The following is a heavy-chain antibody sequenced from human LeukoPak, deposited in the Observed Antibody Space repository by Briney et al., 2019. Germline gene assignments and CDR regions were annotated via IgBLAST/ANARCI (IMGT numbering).Heavy chain of an antibody. D-gene: IGHD3-22*01. J-gene: IGHJ6*02. CDR1: GFTFSSYS. V-gene: IGHV3-48*01. Sequence: GGSLRLSCAASGFTFSSYSMNWVRQAPGKGLEWVSYISSSSSSIYYADSVKGRFTISRDNARNSLYLQMSSLRAEDTAVYYCARDDSSGYYIYYYYGMDVWGQGTTVTVSS. CDR2: ISSSSSSI. CDR3: ARDDSSGYYIYYYYGMDV.